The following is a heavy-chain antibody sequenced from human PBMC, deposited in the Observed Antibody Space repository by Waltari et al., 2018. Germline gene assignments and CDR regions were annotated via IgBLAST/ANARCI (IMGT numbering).Heavy chain of an antibody. CDR2: ISGSDGSK. D-gene: IGHD3-22*01. Sequence: EVQLLESGGGLVQPGGSLRVSCAASGFTFNNYAIIWVSQAPGTGVRWVAGISGSDGSKHSADTVKGRFTISRDNSKNALYMHMNRLRAEYTAVNYCAKEGYFYDSSSYPDAFDVWSQGTMVIVSS. CDR3: AKEGYFYDSSSYPDAFDV. J-gene: IGHJ3*01. V-gene: IGHV3-23*01. CDR1: GFTFNNYA.